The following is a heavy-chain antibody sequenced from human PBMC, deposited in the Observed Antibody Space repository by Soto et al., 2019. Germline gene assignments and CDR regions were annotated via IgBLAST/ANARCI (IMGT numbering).Heavy chain of an antibody. J-gene: IGHJ4*02. Sequence: GPSVEVSCKASGYPFTSYYMHWVRQAPGQGLEWMGIINPSGGSTSYAQKFQGRVTMTRDTSTSTVYMELSSLRSEDTAVYYCARDGSIVGAHNVIDYWGQGTLVTVSS. CDR1: GYPFTSYY. CDR3: ARDGSIVGAHNVIDY. CDR2: INPSGGST. V-gene: IGHV1-46*01. D-gene: IGHD1-26*01.